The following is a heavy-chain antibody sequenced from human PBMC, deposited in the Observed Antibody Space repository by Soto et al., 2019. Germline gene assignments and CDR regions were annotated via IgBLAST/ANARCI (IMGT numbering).Heavy chain of an antibody. D-gene: IGHD6-13*01. CDR2: INAGNGNT. CDR3: ARGAGSWRVTYYYYYMDV. V-gene: IGHV1-3*01. CDR1: DYTFTAYS. Sequence: ASVKVSCKASDYTFTAYSMHWVRQAPGQSLEWMGWINAGNGNTKYSQKFQGRVTITRDTSASTAYMELSSLRSEDTAVYYCARGAGSWRVTYYYYYMDVWGKGTTVTVSS. J-gene: IGHJ6*03.